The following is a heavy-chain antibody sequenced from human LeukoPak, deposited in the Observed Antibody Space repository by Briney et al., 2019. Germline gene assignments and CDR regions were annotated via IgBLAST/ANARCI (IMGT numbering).Heavy chain of an antibody. J-gene: IGHJ4*02. CDR3: ARMRGRCSWFGEYYFDY. CDR2: MYYSGST. V-gene: IGHV4-39*02. CDR1: GGSISSSGYY. D-gene: IGHD3-10*01. Sequence: SETLSLTCTVSGGSISSSGYYWGWIRQPQGKGLEWIGSMYYSGSTYYNPSLKSRVTISVDTSKNHFSLKLSSVTAADTAVYYCARMRGRCSWFGEYYFDYWGQGTLVTVSS.